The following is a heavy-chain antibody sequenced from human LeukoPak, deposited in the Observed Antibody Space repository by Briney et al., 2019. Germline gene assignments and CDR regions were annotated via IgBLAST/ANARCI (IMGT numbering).Heavy chain of an antibody. Sequence: SETLSLTRAVYGGSFSGYYWGWIRQPPGKGLEWIGEINHSGSTNYNPSLKSRVTISVDTSKNQFSLKLSSVTAADTAVYYCARGIVVVPTAPLFMAVWGKGTTVTVSS. V-gene: IGHV4-34*01. CDR1: GGSFSGYY. J-gene: IGHJ6*03. D-gene: IGHD2-2*01. CDR3: ARGIVVVPTAPLFMAV. CDR2: INHSGST.